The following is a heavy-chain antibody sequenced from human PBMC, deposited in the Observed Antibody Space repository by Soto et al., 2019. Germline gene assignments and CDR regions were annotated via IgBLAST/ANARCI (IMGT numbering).Heavy chain of an antibody. CDR1: GDSISSGHYY. V-gene: IGHV4-31*03. J-gene: IGHJ4*02. CDR2: IFYSGST. CDR3: ARDKGIAADN. D-gene: IGHD6-13*01. Sequence: SETLSLTCTVSGDSISSGHYYWTGIRQLPGKGLEWIGHIFYSGSTSYNPSLKSRVTISLDTSKNQFSLKLSSVTAADTAVYYCARDKGIAADNWGQGTLVTVSS.